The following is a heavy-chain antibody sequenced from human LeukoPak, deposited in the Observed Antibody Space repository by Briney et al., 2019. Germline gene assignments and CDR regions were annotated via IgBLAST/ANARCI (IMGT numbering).Heavy chain of an antibody. V-gene: IGHV3-21*01. J-gene: IGHJ4*02. D-gene: IGHD5-18*01. CDR3: ARKRGYSYGYEAGFDY. CDR1: GFTFSTYS. CDR2: ISTSSSYI. Sequence: GGSLRLSCAASGFTFSTYSMNWVRQAPGKGLEWVSFISTSSSYIYYADSVKGRFTISRDNSKNSLYLQMNSLRAEDTAVYYCARKRGYSYGYEAGFDYWGQGTLVTVSS.